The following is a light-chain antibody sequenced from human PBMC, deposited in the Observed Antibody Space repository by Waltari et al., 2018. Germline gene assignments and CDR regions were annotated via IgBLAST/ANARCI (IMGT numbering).Light chain of an antibody. CDR3: ATWDDRLTGVV. V-gene: IGLV1-44*01. J-gene: IGLJ2*01. CDR2: SNY. CDR1: YSNIGSNI. Sequence: QSVLTQPPSASGTPGQRVTISCCGSYSNIGSNILTWYQQLPGTAPKLLIYSNYYRPSGVPDRFSGSKSGTSASLAISGLQSEDEADYYCATWDDRLTGVVFGGGTRVTVL.